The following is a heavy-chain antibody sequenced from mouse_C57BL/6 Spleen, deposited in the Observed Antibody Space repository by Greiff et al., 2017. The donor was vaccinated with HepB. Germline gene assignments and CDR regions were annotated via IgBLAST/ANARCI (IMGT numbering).Heavy chain of an antibody. V-gene: IGHV3-6*01. D-gene: IGHD2-5*01. Sequence: EVQLQQSGPGLVKPSQSLSLTCSVTGYSITSGYYWNWIRQFPGNKLEWMGYISYDGSNNYNPSLKNRISITLDTSKNQFFLKLNSVTTEDTATYYCARAGPYYSNGFDYWGQGTTLTVSS. CDR1: GYSITSGYY. CDR3: ARAGPYYSNGFDY. CDR2: ISYDGSN. J-gene: IGHJ2*01.